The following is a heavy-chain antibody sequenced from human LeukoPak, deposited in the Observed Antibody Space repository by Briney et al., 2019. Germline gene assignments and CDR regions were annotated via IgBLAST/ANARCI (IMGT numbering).Heavy chain of an antibody. J-gene: IGHJ4*02. CDR2: IIPIFGTA. Sequence: ASVKVSCKASGGTFSSYAISWVRQAPGQGLEWMGGIIPIFGTANYAQKFQGRVTITADESTSTAYMELSSLRSEDTAVYYCARGSTKWLLLYFDYWGQGTPVTVSS. V-gene: IGHV1-69*13. D-gene: IGHD3-22*01. CDR1: GGTFSSYA. CDR3: ARGSTKWLLLYFDY.